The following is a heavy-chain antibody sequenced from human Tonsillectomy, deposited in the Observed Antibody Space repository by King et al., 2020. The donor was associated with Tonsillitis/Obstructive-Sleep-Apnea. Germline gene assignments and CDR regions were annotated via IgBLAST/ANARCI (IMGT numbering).Heavy chain of an antibody. CDR3: AKVECSTTSCYLRGYDY. J-gene: IGHJ4*02. CDR2: ISNSGATA. D-gene: IGHD2-2*01. CDR1: GFTFSSYA. Sequence: VQLVQSGGGLVQPGGSLRLSCAASGFTFSSYAMHWVRQAPGKGLQWVSVISNSGATAFYADSVKGRFTISRDDSKNTVYLQMNRLGFEDTAGYYCAKVECSTTSCYLRGYDYWGQGTLVTVSS. V-gene: IGHV3-23*04.